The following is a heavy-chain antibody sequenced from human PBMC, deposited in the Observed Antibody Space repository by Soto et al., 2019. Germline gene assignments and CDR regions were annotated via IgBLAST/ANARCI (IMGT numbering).Heavy chain of an antibody. V-gene: IGHV5-10-1*01. CDR3: ARTTNYYCSGSYPDY. J-gene: IGHJ4*02. CDR1: GYSFTSYW. CDR2: IDPSDSYT. D-gene: IGHD3-10*01. Sequence: GESLKISCKGSGYSFTSYWISWVRQMPGKGLEWMGRIDPSDSYTNYSPSFQGHVTISADKSISTAYLQWSSLKAPDTAMYYCARTTNYYCSGSYPDYWGQGTLVTVSS.